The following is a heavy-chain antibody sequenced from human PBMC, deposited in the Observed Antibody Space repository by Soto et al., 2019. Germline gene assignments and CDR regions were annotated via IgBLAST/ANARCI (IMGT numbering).Heavy chain of an antibody. J-gene: IGHJ3*02. V-gene: IGHV3-30*03. CDR3: ARDKSLVATTKAFDI. CDR2: ISSDGSKE. CDR1: GVTFSSHG. Sequence: GSLRLSCAASGVTFSSHGMHWARQAPGKGLEWVALISSDGSKEYYADSVKGRFTISRDNSKNTLYLQMNSLRAEDTAVYYCARDKSLVATTKAFDIWGQGTMVTVSS. D-gene: IGHD5-12*01.